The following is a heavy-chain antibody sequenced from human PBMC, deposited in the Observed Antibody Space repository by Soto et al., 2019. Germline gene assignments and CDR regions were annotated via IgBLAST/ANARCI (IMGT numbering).Heavy chain of an antibody. D-gene: IGHD6-13*01. CDR1: GGTFSSYA. Sequence: QVQLVQSGAEVKKPGSSVKVSCKASGGTFSSYAISWVRQAPGQGLEWMGGIIPIFSTPNYAQKFQGRVTITADESTSTAYMERSSLRSEDTAVYYCASWEYSSSWYGNYGMDVWGQGTTVTVSS. J-gene: IGHJ6*02. V-gene: IGHV1-69*01. CDR2: IIPIFSTP. CDR3: ASWEYSSSWYGNYGMDV.